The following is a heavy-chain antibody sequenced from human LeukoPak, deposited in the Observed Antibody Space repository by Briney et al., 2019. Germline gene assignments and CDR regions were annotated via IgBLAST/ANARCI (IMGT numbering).Heavy chain of an antibody. V-gene: IGHV3-23*01. CDR3: ATQLLWFGESVEEGY. Sequence: GGSLRHSCAASGLVFDNFAMSWVRQAPGKGLVWVSTITSSGSSRYYADSVGGRFTVSRDNSENTLYLQMNNLRAEDTAVYYCATQLLWFGESVEEGYWGQGTLVSVSS. CDR2: ITSSGSSR. J-gene: IGHJ4*02. D-gene: IGHD3-10*01. CDR1: GLVFDNFA.